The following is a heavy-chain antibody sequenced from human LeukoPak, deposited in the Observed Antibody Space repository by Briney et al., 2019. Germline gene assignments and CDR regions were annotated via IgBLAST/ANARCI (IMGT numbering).Heavy chain of an antibody. J-gene: IGHJ4*02. V-gene: IGHV3-23*01. CDR3: AKVRDGYLDY. Sequence: GGSLRLSCAASGFTFSSYAMSWVRQAPGKGLEWVSGVSGSGGSTYYADSVKGPFTISRDNSKNTLYLQMNSLRAEDMAVYYCAKVRDGYLDYWGQGTLVTVSS. CDR2: VSGSGGST. CDR1: GFTFSSYA. D-gene: IGHD5-24*01.